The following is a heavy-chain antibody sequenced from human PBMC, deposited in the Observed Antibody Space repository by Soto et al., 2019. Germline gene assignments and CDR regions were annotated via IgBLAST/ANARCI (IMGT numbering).Heavy chain of an antibody. J-gene: IGHJ6*02. V-gene: IGHV4-34*01. D-gene: IGHD3-9*01. Sequence: SETLSLTGAVYGGSFSGYYWSCIRQPPGKGLEWIGEINHSGSTNYNPSLKSRVTISVDTSKNQFSLKLSSVTAADTAVYYCASSRGYFDWLRHYYGTDVWGQGTTVTISS. CDR1: GGSFSGYY. CDR3: ASSRGYFDWLRHYYGTDV. CDR2: INHSGST.